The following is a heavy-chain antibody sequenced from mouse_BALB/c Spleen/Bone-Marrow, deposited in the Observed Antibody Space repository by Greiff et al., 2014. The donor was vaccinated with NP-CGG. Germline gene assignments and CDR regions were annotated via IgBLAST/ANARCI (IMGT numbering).Heavy chain of an antibody. V-gene: IGHV5-17*02. CDR1: GFTSSSFG. J-gene: IGHJ3*01. CDR2: ISSGSSTI. D-gene: IGHD2-1*01. CDR3: ARGGNYAWFAY. Sequence: DVQLQESGGGLVQPGGSRKLSCAASGFTSSSFGMHWVRQAPEKGLEWVAYISSGSSTIYYADTVKGRFTISRDNPKNTLFLQMTSLRSEDTAMYYCARGGNYAWFAYWGQGTLVTVSA.